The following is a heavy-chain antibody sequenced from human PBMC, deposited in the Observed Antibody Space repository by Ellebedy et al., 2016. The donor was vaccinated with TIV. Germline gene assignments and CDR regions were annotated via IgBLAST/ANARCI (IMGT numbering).Heavy chain of an antibody. J-gene: IGHJ4*02. CDR2: TSHSGST. Sequence: MPSETLSLTCTVSGGSISSSNWWTWVRQPPGKGLEWIAETSHSGSTNYNPSLKSRLTISIDKSKDQLSLKLSSVTAADTAVYYCATRDTRDGHPNWGQGTPVTVSS. D-gene: IGHD5-24*01. V-gene: IGHV4-4*02. CDR3: ATRDTRDGHPN. CDR1: GGSISSSNW.